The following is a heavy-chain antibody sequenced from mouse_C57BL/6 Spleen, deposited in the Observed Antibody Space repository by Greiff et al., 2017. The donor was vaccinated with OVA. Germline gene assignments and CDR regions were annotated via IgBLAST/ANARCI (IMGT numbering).Heavy chain of an antibody. D-gene: IGHD2-5*01. V-gene: IGHV1-55*01. J-gene: IGHJ2*01. CDR3: ARESYYSKGGFDY. Sequence: QVQLQQPGAELVKPGASVKMSCKASGYTFTSYWITWVKQRPGQGLEWIGDIYPGSGSTNYNEKFKSKATLTVDTSSSTAYMQLSSLTSEDSAVYYCARESYYSKGGFDYWGQGTTLTVSS. CDR2: IYPGSGST. CDR1: GYTFTSYW.